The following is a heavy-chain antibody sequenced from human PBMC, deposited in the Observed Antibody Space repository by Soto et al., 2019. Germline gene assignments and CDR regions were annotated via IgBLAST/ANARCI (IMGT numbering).Heavy chain of an antibody. CDR3: AREGLLWFGELSYPHYYYYGMDV. Sequence: KASETLSLTCTVSGGSVSSGSYYWSWIRQPPGKGLEWIGYIYYSGSTNYNPSLKSRVTISVDTSKNQFSLKLSSVTAADTAVYYCAREGLLWFGELSYPHYYYYGMDVWGQGTTVTVSS. D-gene: IGHD3-10*01. J-gene: IGHJ6*02. CDR1: GGSVSSGSYY. V-gene: IGHV4-61*01. CDR2: IYYSGST.